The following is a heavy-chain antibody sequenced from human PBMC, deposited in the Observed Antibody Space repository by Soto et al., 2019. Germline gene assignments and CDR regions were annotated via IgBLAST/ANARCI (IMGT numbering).Heavy chain of an antibody. V-gene: IGHV4-4*07. CDR2: IYSGGST. CDR3: ARLVYDTRLNYMYFDF. CDR1: GGSISTYY. J-gene: IGHJ4*02. Sequence: SETLSLTCSVSGGSISTYYWSWIRQPAGKGLEWIGRIYSGGSTNFNPSLRSRVTVSVDTSKNQFSLKLTSVTAADTAIYSCARLVYDTRLNYMYFDFWGQGALVTVSS. D-gene: IGHD3-10*01.